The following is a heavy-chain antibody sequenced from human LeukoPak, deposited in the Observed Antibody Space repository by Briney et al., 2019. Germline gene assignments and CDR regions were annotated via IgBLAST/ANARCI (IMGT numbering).Heavy chain of an antibody. CDR1: GFTVSSNY. J-gene: IGHJ4*02. D-gene: IGHD1-26*01. Sequence: PGGSLRLSCAASGFTVSSNYMSWVRQAPGKGLEWVSVIYSGGSTYYADSVKGRFTISRDNSKNTLYLQMNSLRAEDTAVYYCAKELLAGGSYDRVGYWGQGTLVTVSS. V-gene: IGHV3-66*01. CDR3: AKELLAGGSYDRVGY. CDR2: IYSGGST.